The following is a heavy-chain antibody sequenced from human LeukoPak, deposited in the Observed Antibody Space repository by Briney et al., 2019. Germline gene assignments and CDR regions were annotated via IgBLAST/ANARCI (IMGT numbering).Heavy chain of an antibody. J-gene: IGHJ4*02. CDR2: IYYSGST. Sequence: PSETLSLTCTVSGGSISSSSYYWGWIRQPPGKGLECIGSIYYSGSTYYNPSLKSRVTISVDTSKNQFSLKLSSVTATDTALYYCATNSVSSPDYFEYWGQGTLVTVSS. CDR1: GGSISSSSYY. D-gene: IGHD5/OR15-5a*01. V-gene: IGHV4-39*01. CDR3: ATNSVSSPDYFEY.